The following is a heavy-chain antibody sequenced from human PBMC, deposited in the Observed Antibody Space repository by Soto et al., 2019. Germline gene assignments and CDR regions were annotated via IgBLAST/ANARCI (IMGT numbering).Heavy chain of an antibody. J-gene: IGHJ3*02. CDR2: IYYSGST. D-gene: IGHD2-21*02. CDR1: GGSISSSSYY. V-gene: IGHV4-39*01. Sequence: SETLSLTCTVSGGSISSSSYYWGWIRQPPGKGLEWIGSIYYSGSTYYNPSLKSRVTISVDTSKDQFSLKLSSVTAADTAVYYCARLAYCGGDCYSNDAFDIWGQGTMVTVSS. CDR3: ARLAYCGGDCYSNDAFDI.